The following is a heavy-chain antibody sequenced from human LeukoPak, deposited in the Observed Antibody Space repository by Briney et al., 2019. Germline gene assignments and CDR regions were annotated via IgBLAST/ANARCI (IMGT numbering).Heavy chain of an antibody. CDR1: GVSFTSHY. CDR3: ATDGGQWELAPDH. Sequence: PSETLSLTCTVSGVSFTSHYWTWIRQSPGTGLEWIGYISYTGSTNYNPSLKSRVTISKDMSKNQFSLKLTSVTAADTAVYYCATDGGQWELAPDHWGQGTLVTVSS. J-gene: IGHJ4*02. D-gene: IGHD1-26*01. V-gene: IGHV4-59*11. CDR2: ISYTGST.